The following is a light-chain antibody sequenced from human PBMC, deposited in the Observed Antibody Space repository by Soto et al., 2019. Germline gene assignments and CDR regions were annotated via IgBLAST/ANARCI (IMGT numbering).Light chain of an antibody. Sequence: EIVLTQSPGTLSLSPGERATLSCRASQSVSSSLAWYQQKPGQAPRLLIYDASNRATGIPDRFSGSGSGTDFTLTISRLEPEDFAVYYCQQYGSSGTFGQGTKVDIK. V-gene: IGKV3-20*01. J-gene: IGKJ1*01. CDR1: QSVSSS. CDR2: DAS. CDR3: QQYGSSGT.